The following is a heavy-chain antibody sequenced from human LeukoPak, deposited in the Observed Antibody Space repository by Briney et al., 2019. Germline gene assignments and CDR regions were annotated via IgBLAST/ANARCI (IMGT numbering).Heavy chain of an antibody. D-gene: IGHD3-10*01. CDR1: GGSISSSSYY. CDR2: IYYSGST. CDR3: ARTIIAGVDY. V-gene: IGHV4-39*01. J-gene: IGHJ4*02. Sequence: PSETLSLTCTVSGGSISSSSYYWGWIRQPPGKGLEWIGSIYYSGSTYYNPSLKSRVTISVDTSKNQFSLKLSSVTAADTAVYYCARTIIAGVDYWGQGTLVTVSS.